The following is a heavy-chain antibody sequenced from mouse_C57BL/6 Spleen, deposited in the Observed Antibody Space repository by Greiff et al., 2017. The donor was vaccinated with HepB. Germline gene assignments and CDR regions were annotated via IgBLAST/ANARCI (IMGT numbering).Heavy chain of an antibody. J-gene: IGHJ4*01. CDR3: ARSRYGDAMDY. D-gene: IGHD1-1*02. V-gene: IGHV1-85*01. Sequence: VQVVESGPELVKPGASVKLSCKASGYTFTSYDINWVKQRPGQGLEWIGWIYPRDGSTKYNEKFKGKATLTVDTPSSTAYMELHSLTSEDSAVYFCARSRYGDAMDYWGQGTSVTVSS. CDR2: IYPRDGST. CDR1: GYTFTSYD.